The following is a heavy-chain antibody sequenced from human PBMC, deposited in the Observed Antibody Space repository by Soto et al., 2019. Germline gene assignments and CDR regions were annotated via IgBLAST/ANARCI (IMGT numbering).Heavy chain of an antibody. V-gene: IGHV1-18*01. J-gene: IGHJ3*02. Sequence: ASVKVSCKASGYTFTSYGISWVRQAPGQGLEWMGWISAYNGNTNYAQKLQGRVTMTTDTSTSTAYMELRSLGSDDTAVYYCARVASSSWYDAFDIWGQGTMVTVSS. CDR1: GYTFTSYG. CDR3: ARVASSSWYDAFDI. CDR2: ISAYNGNT. D-gene: IGHD6-13*01.